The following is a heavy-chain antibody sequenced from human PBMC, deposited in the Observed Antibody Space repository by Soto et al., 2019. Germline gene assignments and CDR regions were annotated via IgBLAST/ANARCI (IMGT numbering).Heavy chain of an antibody. D-gene: IGHD6-6*01. CDR1: GYSFTSFW. V-gene: IGHV5-51*01. CDR2: IYVDDSET. CDR3: ARPSRIATPLDT. Sequence: PGESLKISCKGSGYSFTSFWIAWVRQMPGKGLEWMGIIYVDDSETRYSPSFQGQVTISADKSINTPSLQWNSLKPSHPAMYYCARPSRIATPLDTWGQGTRGTLS. J-gene: IGHJ1*01.